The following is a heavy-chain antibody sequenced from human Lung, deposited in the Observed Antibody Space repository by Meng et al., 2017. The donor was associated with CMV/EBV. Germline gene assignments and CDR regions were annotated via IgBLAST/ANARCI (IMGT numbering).Heavy chain of an antibody. D-gene: IGHD2-8*01. CDR1: GYTFTGYY. J-gene: IGHJ6*02. Sequence: SVXVSXXASGYTFTGYYIHWVRQAPGQGLEWMGWITPNSGGTNYAQKFQGRVTMTRDTSISAVYMELSRLRSDDTAVYYCASPYVLRNYGMDVWGQGTTVTVSS. CDR2: ITPNSGGT. V-gene: IGHV1-2*02. CDR3: ASPYVLRNYGMDV.